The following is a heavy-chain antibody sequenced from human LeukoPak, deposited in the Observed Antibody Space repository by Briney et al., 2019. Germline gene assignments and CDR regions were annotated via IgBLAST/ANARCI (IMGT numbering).Heavy chain of an antibody. CDR3: AKGGGMAYYFAY. J-gene: IGHJ4*02. D-gene: IGHD5-24*01. V-gene: IGHV3-23*01. CDR2: ISGSRGST. CDR1: GFTFSSYA. Sequence: PGGSLRSSCAASGFTFSSYAMSWVRQAPGKWLVWVSGISGSRGSTYFADSVKGRFPISRDNSKTTLYLQMNSLRAEDMAVYYCAKGGGMAYYFAYWGQGSLVTVSS.